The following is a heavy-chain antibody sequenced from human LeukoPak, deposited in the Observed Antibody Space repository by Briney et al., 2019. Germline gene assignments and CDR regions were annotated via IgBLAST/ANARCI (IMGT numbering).Heavy chain of an antibody. CDR2: IYSGGNT. D-gene: IGHD4-17*01. V-gene: IGHV3-53*05. Sequence: GGSLRLSCAASGFAFSRTYMSWVRQAPGKGLDWVSVIYSGGNTYYADSVKGRFTISRDNSKNTLYLQMNSLRAEDTAVYYCASDMTTADWGQGTLVTVSS. CDR3: ASDMTTAD. J-gene: IGHJ4*02. CDR1: GFAFSRTY.